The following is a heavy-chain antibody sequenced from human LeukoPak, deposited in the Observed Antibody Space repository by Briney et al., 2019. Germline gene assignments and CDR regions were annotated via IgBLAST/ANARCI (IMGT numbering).Heavy chain of an antibody. D-gene: IGHD4-11*01. CDR3: AREYSNYYHFYGMDV. J-gene: IGHJ6*02. V-gene: IGHV3-23*01. CDR1: GFTFSSYA. CDR2: ISGSGGST. Sequence: GGSLRLSCAASGFTFSSYAMSWVRQAPGKGLEWVSAISGSGGSTYYADSVKGGFTIARDNAKNTLYLRMNSLRAEDTAVYYCAREYSNYYHFYGMDVWGQGTRVTVSS.